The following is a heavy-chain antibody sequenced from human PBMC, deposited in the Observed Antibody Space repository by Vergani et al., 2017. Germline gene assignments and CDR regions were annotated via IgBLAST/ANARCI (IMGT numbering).Heavy chain of an antibody. CDR1: GYTFTSYS. V-gene: IGHV1-18*01. Sequence: QVQLVQSEAEVKKPGASVKVSCKASGYTFTSYSISWVRQAPGQGLEWTGWISAYNGNTNYAQKLQGRVTLTTDTSTSTAYMELRGLRSDDTAMYYCAGDVVSRWSYYYMDVWGKGTTVTVSS. CDR2: ISAYNGNT. D-gene: IGHD2-21*01. CDR3: AGDVVSRWSYYYMDV. J-gene: IGHJ6*03.